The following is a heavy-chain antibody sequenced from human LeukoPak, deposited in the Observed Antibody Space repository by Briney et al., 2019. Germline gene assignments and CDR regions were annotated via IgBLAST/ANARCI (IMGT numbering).Heavy chain of an antibody. CDR1: GGTFSSYA. CDR3: ARSRVRFYGATKGDAFDI. Sequence: GASVKVSCKASGGTFSSYALSWVRQAPGQGLEWMGGIIPIFGTANYAQKFQGRVTITADESTSTAYMELSSLRSEDTAVYYCARSRVRFYGATKGDAFDIWGQGTMVTVSS. J-gene: IGHJ3*02. V-gene: IGHV1-69*13. CDR2: IIPIFGTA. D-gene: IGHD4-17*01.